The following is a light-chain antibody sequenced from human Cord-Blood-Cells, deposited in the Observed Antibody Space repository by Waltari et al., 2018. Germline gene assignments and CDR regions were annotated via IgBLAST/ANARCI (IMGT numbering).Light chain of an antibody. Sequence: DIVMTQSPLSLPVTPGEPASIPCRPSQSLLHSNGYNYLDWYLQKPGQSPQLLIYLGSNRASGVPDRFSGSGSGTDFTLKISRVEAEDVGVYYCMQALQTPITFGQGTRLEIK. J-gene: IGKJ5*01. CDR3: MQALQTPIT. CDR2: LGS. CDR1: QSLLHSNGYNY. V-gene: IGKV2-28*01.